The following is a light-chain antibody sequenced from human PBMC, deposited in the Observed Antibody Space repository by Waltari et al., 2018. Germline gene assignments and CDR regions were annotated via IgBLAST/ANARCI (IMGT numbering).Light chain of an antibody. CDR2: DVS. V-gene: IGKV1-9*01. Sequence: DFQLTQSPSFLSASVGDRVTITCLASQGLSRHLACYQQKPGEAPKLLIYDVSTLQSGVPSRFSGSGFGTEFTLTISSLQPEDFATYYCQQSYSIPITFGQGTRLEIK. CDR3: QQSYSIPIT. J-gene: IGKJ5*01. CDR1: QGLSRH.